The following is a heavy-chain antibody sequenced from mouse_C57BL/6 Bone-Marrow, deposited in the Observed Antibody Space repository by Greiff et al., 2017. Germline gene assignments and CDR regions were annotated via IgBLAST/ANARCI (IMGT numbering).Heavy chain of an antibody. CDR1: GYTFTEYT. Sequence: QVQLQQSGAELVKPGASVKLSCKASGYTFTEYTIHWVKQRSGQGLEWIGWFYPGSGSIKYNEKFKDKATLTADKSSSTVYMELSRLTSEDSAVYFCARHEDRPQTAQATWFAYWGQGTLVTVSA. CDR2: FYPGSGSI. V-gene: IGHV1-62-2*01. CDR3: ARHEDRPQTAQATWFAY. J-gene: IGHJ3*01. D-gene: IGHD3-2*02.